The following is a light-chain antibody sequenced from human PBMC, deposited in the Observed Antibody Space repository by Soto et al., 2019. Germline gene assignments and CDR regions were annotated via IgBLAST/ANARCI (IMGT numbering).Light chain of an antibody. CDR3: HQYHSPPQT. J-gene: IGKJ2*01. V-gene: IGKV3-20*01. Sequence: EIVLMQSPGTLSLSPGERATLSCRASQTMTRAYVAWYQQKPGQAPRLLIYAASYRATGISDTFSGSGSGTDFSLTISRLEPEDSAVYYCHQYHSPPQTFGQGTKVEIK. CDR1: QTMTRAY. CDR2: AAS.